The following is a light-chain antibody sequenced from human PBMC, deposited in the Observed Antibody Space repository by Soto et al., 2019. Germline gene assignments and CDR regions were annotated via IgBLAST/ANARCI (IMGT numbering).Light chain of an antibody. CDR1: QSVSTN. V-gene: IGKV3-15*01. J-gene: IGKJ3*01. Sequence: EIVMTKSPATLSVSPGERATLSCRASQSVSTNLAWYQQKPGQAPRRLIYGASTRATGIPARFSGSGSGTEFTLTINSLQSEDLAVYYCHQYNDWPRFTFGPGTKVDIK. CDR2: GAS. CDR3: HQYNDWPRFT.